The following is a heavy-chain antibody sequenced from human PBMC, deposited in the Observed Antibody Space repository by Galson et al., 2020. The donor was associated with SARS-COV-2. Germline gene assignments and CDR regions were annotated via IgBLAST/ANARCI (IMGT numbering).Heavy chain of an antibody. CDR2: IYHSGST. Sequence: ETSETLSLTCAVSGGSISSGGYSWSWIRQPPGKGLEWIGYIYHSGSTYYNPSLKSRVTISVDRSKNQFSLKLSSVTAADTAVYYCARVPTWGRYFDYWGQGTLVTVSS. D-gene: IGHD1-26*01. CDR3: ARVPTWGRYFDY. V-gene: IGHV4-30-2*01. J-gene: IGHJ4*02. CDR1: GGSISSGGYS.